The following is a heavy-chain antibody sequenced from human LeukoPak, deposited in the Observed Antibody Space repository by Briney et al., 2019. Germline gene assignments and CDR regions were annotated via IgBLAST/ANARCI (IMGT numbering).Heavy chain of an antibody. V-gene: IGHV3-23*01. CDR3: AKPPPDSSSWLFDY. Sequence: GGSLRLSCAASRFTFNSYAMSWVRQAPGKGLEWVSTISGNGGTTYYADSVKGRFTISRDNSKNTLYLQMNSLRVEDTAVYYCAKPPPDSSSWLFDYWGQGTLVTVSS. CDR1: RFTFNSYA. D-gene: IGHD6-13*01. CDR2: ISGNGGTT. J-gene: IGHJ4*02.